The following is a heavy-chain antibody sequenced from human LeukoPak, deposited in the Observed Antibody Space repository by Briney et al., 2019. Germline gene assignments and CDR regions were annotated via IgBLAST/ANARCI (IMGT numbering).Heavy chain of an antibody. D-gene: IGHD6-19*01. Sequence: GGSLRLSCAASGFTFSSYAMHWVRQAPGKGLEYVSAISSNGGSTYYANSVKGRFTISRDNSKNTLYLQMGSLRAEDMAVYYCARDLYSSGWAVDYWGQGTLVTVPS. V-gene: IGHV3-64*01. J-gene: IGHJ4*02. CDR1: GFTFSSYA. CDR2: ISSNGGST. CDR3: ARDLYSSGWAVDY.